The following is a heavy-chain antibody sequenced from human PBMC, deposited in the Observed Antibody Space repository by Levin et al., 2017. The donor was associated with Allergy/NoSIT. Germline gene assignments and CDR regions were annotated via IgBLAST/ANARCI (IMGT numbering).Heavy chain of an antibody. CDR1: GFTFTNYV. V-gene: IGHV3-23*01. CDR3: AKDLLSGSGNYLWGTLEF. CDR2: MNGGGVIA. J-gene: IGHJ4*02. D-gene: IGHD3-10*01. Sequence: PGGSLRLSCAASGFTFTNYVMNWVRQAPGKGLEWVSAMNGGGVIAPYPDSVRGRFTISRDNSKNMLYLQMSRLRDEDTAVYYCAKDLLSGSGNYLWGTLEFWGQGTLVTVSS.